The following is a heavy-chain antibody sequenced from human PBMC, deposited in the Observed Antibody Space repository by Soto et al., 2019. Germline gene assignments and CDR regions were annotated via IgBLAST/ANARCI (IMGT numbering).Heavy chain of an antibody. Sequence: PWRSLGISWVRPVFIPSSHYMNWVRHAPGKGLEWVSSISGGSAYIYYADSVKGRFTISRDNAKNSLYLEMNSLRVEDTAVYYCVRVWRLVGRYGMDVWGQGTTVTVSS. J-gene: IGHJ6*01. D-gene: IGHD6-25*01. CDR2: ISGGSAYI. V-gene: IGHV3-21*01. CDR3: VRVWRLVGRYGMDV. CDR1: VFIPSSHY.